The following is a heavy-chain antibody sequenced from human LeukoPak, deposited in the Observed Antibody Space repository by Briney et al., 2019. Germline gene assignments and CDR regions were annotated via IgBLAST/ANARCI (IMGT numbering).Heavy chain of an antibody. D-gene: IGHD6-6*01. CDR2: IYYSGST. J-gene: IGHJ4*02. CDR3: ARQDSSSSSDY. Sequence: PSETLSLTCTVSGGSISSSSYYWGWIRQPPGKGLEWMGSIYYSGSTYYNPSLKSRVTISVDTSKNQFSLQLSSVTAADTAVYYCARQDSSSSSDYWGQGTLVTVSS. CDR1: GGSISSSSYY. V-gene: IGHV4-39*01.